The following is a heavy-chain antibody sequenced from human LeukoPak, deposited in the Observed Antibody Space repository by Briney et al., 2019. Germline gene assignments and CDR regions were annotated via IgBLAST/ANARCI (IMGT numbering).Heavy chain of an antibody. CDR3: ARDRYPDIVATMDY. J-gene: IGHJ4*02. CDR2: IKSKTDGGPT. D-gene: IGHD5-12*01. CDR1: GFTFSNAW. Sequence: GGSLRLSCAASGFTFSNAWMSWVRQAPGKGLEWVGRIKSKTDGGPTDYAAPVKGRFTISRDDSKNTLYLQMNSLRTEDTAMYYCARDRYPDIVATMDYWGQGTLVTVSS. V-gene: IGHV3-15*01.